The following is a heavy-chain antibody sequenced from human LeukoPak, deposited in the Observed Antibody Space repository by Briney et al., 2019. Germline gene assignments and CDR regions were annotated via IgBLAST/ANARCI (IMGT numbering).Heavy chain of an antibody. D-gene: IGHD6-13*01. CDR1: GFTFSSYG. Sequence: GGSLRLSCAASGFTFSSYGMHWVRQAPGKGLEWVAVISYDGSNKYYADSVKGRFTISRDNSKNTLNLQMNSLRAEDTAVYYCAKDSWGEQQLNPHFDYWGQGTLVTVSS. CDR3: AKDSWGEQQLNPHFDY. J-gene: IGHJ4*02. V-gene: IGHV3-30*18. CDR2: ISYDGSNK.